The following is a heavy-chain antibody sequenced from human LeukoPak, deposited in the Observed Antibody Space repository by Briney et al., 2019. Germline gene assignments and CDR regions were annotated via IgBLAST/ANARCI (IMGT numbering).Heavy chain of an antibody. J-gene: IGHJ6*03. CDR1: GHTFTTYI. CDR2: INADTGNT. D-gene: IGHD3-16*02. CDR3: ARVIVARPYYYYYMDV. Sequence: ASVKVSCKASGHTFTTYIMYWVRQAPGQRLEWLGWINADTGNTKYSQKFQGRVTITRDTSASTANMELSSLRSEDTAVYYCARVIVARPYYYYYMDVCGKGTTVTVSS. V-gene: IGHV1-3*01.